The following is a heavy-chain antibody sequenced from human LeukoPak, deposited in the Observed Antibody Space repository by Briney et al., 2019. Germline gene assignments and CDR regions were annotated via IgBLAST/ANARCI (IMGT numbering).Heavy chain of an antibody. CDR1: GFTFSASA. Sequence: GGSLKLSCAASGFTFSASALHWVRQASGRGLEWIGRIQSKTNNYATTYAASVKGRFTISRDDSRNTAYLQMNSLKTEDTAVYYCTRHPGLGLVKAASDDYWGQETVVTVSS. CDR2: IQSKTNNYAT. J-gene: IGHJ4*02. D-gene: IGHD2-15*01. V-gene: IGHV3-73*01. CDR3: TRHPGLGLVKAASDDY.